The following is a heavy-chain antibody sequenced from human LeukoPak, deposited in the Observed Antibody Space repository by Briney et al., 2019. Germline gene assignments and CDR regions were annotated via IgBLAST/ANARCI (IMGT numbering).Heavy chain of an antibody. Sequence: SETLSLTCTVSGGSISSSSYYWGWIRQPPGKGLEWIGSIYYSGSTYYNPSLKSRVTISVDTSKNQFSLKLSSVTAADTAVYYCARLWFPYSSSYDAFDIWGQGTMVTVSS. V-gene: IGHV4-39*01. J-gene: IGHJ3*02. CDR1: GGSISSSSYY. CDR3: ARLWFPYSSSYDAFDI. D-gene: IGHD6-6*01. CDR2: IYYSGST.